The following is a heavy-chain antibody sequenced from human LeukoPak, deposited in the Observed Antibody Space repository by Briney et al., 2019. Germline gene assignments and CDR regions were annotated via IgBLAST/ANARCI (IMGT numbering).Heavy chain of an antibody. CDR3: ARENDQLYYYYYMDV. V-gene: IGHV3-30*04. J-gene: IGHJ6*03. CDR1: GFIFSSYA. D-gene: IGHD1-1*01. Sequence: GGSLRLSCAASGFIFSSYAMHWVRQAPGKGLEWVAVISYTGNNKYYADSVKGRFTISRDNSKNTLYLQMNSLRGEDTAIYYCARENDQLYYYYYMDVWGKGTTVTVSS. CDR2: ISYTGNNK.